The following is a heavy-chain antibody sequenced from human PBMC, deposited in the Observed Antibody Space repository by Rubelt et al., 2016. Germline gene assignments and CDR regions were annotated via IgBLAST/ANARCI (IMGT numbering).Heavy chain of an antibody. CDR3: ARLVEPYHSGWFDP. D-gene: IGHD1-1*01. CDR1: GFTFTTYA. V-gene: IGHV3-23*04. J-gene: IGHJ5*02. Sequence: EVQLVESGGGLALPGRSLRLSCAASGFTFTTYAMAWVRQAPGKGLEWVSTLSGLGDDSYYADSVKGRFTISKVNSKNTLYLQMNSLTAEDTAVYYCARLVEPYHSGWFDPWGQGTLVAVSS. CDR2: LSGLGDDS.